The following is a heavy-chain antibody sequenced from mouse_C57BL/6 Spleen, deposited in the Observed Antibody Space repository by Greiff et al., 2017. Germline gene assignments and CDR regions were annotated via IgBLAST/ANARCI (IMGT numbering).Heavy chain of an antibody. CDR1: GFTFSDFY. J-gene: IGHJ1*03. Sequence: EVKLVESGGGLVQSGRSLRLSCATSGFTFSDFYMEWVRQAPGKGLEWIAASRNKANDYTTEYSASVKGRFIVSRDTSQSILYLQMNALRAEDTAIYYCARDDYSNDRYFDVWGTGTTVTVSS. V-gene: IGHV7-1*01. D-gene: IGHD2-5*01. CDR3: ARDDYSNDRYFDV. CDR2: SRNKANDYTT.